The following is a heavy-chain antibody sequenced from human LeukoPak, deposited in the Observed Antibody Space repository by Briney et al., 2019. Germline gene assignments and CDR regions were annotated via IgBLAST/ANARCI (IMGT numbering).Heavy chain of an antibody. D-gene: IGHD2-2*01. J-gene: IGHJ3*02. CDR2: MNPNSGNT. CDR1: GYTSTSYD. V-gene: IGHV1-8*03. Sequence: ASVKVSCKASGYTSTSYDINWVRQATGQGLEWMGWMNPNSGNTGYAQKFQGRVTITRNTSISTAYMELSSLRSEDTAVYYCASPREDIVVVPAAFDAFDIWGQGTMVTVSS. CDR3: ASPREDIVVVPAAFDAFDI.